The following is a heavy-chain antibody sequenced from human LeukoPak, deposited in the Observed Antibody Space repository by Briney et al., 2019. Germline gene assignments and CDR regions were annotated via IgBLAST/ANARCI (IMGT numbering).Heavy chain of an antibody. J-gene: IGHJ5*02. CDR3: ARGPPLFDP. CDR1: GFTFSTYA. V-gene: IGHV3-48*01. Sequence: GGSLRLSCAASGFTFSTYAMTWLRQAPGKGLEWVSYISISSSTIYYADSVKGRFTISRDNAKNSLYLQMNSLRAEDTAIYYCARGPPLFDPWGQGTLVTVSS. CDR2: ISISSSTI.